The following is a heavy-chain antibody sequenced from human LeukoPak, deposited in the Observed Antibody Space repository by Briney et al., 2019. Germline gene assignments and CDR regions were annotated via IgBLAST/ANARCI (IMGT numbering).Heavy chain of an antibody. CDR1: GYSISSGYY. V-gene: IGHV4-38-2*01. Sequence: PSETLSLTCAVSGYSISSGYYWGWIRQPPGKGLEWIGSIYHSGSTYYNPSLKSRVTISVDTSKNQFSLKLSSVTAADTAVYYCARLEYSYGYVYYFDYWGQGTLVTVSS. CDR3: ARLEYSYGYVYYFDY. CDR2: IYHSGST. J-gene: IGHJ4*02. D-gene: IGHD5-18*01.